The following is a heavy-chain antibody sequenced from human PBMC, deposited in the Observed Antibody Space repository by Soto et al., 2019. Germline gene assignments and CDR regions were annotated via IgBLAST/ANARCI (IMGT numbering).Heavy chain of an antibody. J-gene: IGHJ4*02. D-gene: IGHD1-26*01. CDR3: AKGSPQVD. CDR2: ISYDGSNK. Sequence: QVQLVESGGGVVQPGRSLRLSCAASGFTFSSYAMHWVRQAPGKGLEWVAVISYDGSNKYYADSVKGRFTISRDNSKNTLYLQMNSLRAEDTAVYYCAKGSPQVDWSQGTLVTVSS. V-gene: IGHV3-30-3*01. CDR1: GFTFSSYA.